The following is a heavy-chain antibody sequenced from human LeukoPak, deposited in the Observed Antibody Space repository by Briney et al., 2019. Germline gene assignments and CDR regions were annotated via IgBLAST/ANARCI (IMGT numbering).Heavy chain of an antibody. CDR3: ARHLGVDGIYFDY. Sequence: GESLKISCEGSGYTFSMYWIGWVRQMPGKGLEWMGIIYPGDSDTRYSPSFQGQVTISADKSISTAYLQWSSLKASDTAMYYCARHLGVDGIYFDYWGQGTLVTVSS. CDR2: IYPGDSDT. CDR1: GYTFSMYW. D-gene: IGHD1-14*01. J-gene: IGHJ4*02. V-gene: IGHV5-51*01.